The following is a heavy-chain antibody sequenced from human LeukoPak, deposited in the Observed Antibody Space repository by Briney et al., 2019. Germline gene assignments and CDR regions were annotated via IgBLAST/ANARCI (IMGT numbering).Heavy chain of an antibody. CDR1: GFTFSSYA. Sequence: PGGSLRLSCAASGFTFSSYAMSWVRQTPGKGLEWVSAISGSGGSTYYADSVKGRFTISRDNSKNTLYLQMNSLRAEDTAVYYCARAPGYDAAYYFDYWGQGTLVTVSS. D-gene: IGHD1-1*01. CDR2: ISGSGGST. V-gene: IGHV3-23*01. CDR3: ARAPGYDAAYYFDY. J-gene: IGHJ4*02.